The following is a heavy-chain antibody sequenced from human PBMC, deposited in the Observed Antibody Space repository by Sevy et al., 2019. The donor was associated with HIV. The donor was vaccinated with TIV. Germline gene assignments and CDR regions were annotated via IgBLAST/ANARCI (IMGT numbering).Heavy chain of an antibody. D-gene: IGHD4-17*01. J-gene: IGHJ4*02. CDR3: ARDLEFYDSGDYGPAFMPDY. V-gene: IGHV3-33*01. CDR1: GFTFSSYG. Sequence: GGSLRLSCAASGFTFSSYGMHWDRQGPGKGLEWVAVIWFDGSNTYYADSVKGRFTISRDIAKNTLHLQMNSLRAEDTAVYYCARDLEFYDSGDYGPAFMPDYWGQGTLVTVSS. CDR2: IWFDGSNT.